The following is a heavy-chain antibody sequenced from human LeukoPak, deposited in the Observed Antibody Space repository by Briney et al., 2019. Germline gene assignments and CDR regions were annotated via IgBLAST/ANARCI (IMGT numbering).Heavy chain of an antibody. V-gene: IGHV1-18*04. CDR1: GYTFTSYG. CDR3: ARDVGGGYCSGGSCYPGANWFDP. Sequence: ASVKVSCKASGYTFTSYGISWVRQAPGQGLEWMGWISAYNGNTNYAQKLQGRVTMTTDTSTSTAYMELRSLRSDDTAGYYCARDVGGGYCSGGSCYPGANWFDPWGQGTLVTVSS. CDR2: ISAYNGNT. J-gene: IGHJ5*02. D-gene: IGHD2-15*01.